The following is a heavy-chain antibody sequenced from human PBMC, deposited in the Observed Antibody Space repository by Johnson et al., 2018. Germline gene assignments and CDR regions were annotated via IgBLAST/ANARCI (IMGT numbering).Heavy chain of an antibody. D-gene: IGHD3-3*01. CDR3: SRASYDFWSGYYSGNYYGMDV. J-gene: IGHJ6*02. CDR2: IIPIFGTA. Sequence: QVRLVQSGAEVKKHGSSVKVSCKASGGTFSSYAISWVRQAPGHGLEWMGGIIPIFGTANYTQKFQGRVTITADESTSTAYMELSSLRSEDTAVYNWSRASYDFWSGYYSGNYYGMDVWGQGTTVTVSS. CDR1: GGTFSSYA. V-gene: IGHV1-69*01.